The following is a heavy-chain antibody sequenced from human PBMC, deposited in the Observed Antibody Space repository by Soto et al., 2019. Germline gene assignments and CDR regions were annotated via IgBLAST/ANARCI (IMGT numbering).Heavy chain of an antibody. D-gene: IGHD6-13*01. V-gene: IGHV4-39*01. CDR1: GGSISSSSYY. CDR3: ARRLCSSSRPLSFDS. J-gene: IGHJ4*02. CDR2: IYYSGNT. Sequence: PSETLSLTCTVSGGSISSSSYYWGWIRQPPGKGLEWIGSIYYSGNTYYNPSLKSRVTISVDTSKNQFSLKLSSVTAADTAVYYCARRLCSSSRPLSFDSWGRGTLVTGSS.